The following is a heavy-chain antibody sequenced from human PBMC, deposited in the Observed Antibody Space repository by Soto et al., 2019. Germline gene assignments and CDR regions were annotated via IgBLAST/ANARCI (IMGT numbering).Heavy chain of an antibody. D-gene: IGHD4-17*01. CDR1: GGSIRSNTYY. V-gene: IGHV4-39*01. CDR2: VLYSGST. Sequence: SETLSLTCTVSGGSIRSNTYYWGWIRQTPGEGLQWIGNVLYSGSTYYSPSLGSRVTISMDTSKNQFSLKLTSVTAADTAVYYCANTSSGLRGVQHWGQGTLVTVSS. J-gene: IGHJ1*01. CDR3: ANTSSGLRGVQH.